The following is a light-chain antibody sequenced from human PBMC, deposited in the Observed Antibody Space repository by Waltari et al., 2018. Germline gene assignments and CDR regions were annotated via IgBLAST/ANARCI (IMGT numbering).Light chain of an antibody. CDR3: QSYDSSLSRYV. Sequence: QSVLTQPPSVSGAPGQRVTISCTGSSSNIGANYDVTWYQPVPGTAPKPPTSGNSNRPSGVPDRFSASKSGTSASLAITGLQADDEADYYCQSYDSSLSRYVFGSGTEVTVL. J-gene: IGLJ1*01. CDR2: GNS. CDR1: SSNIGANYD. V-gene: IGLV1-40*01.